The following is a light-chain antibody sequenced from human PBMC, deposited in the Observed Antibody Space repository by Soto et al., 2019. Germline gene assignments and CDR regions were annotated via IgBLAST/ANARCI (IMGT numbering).Light chain of an antibody. J-gene: IGKJ5*01. CDR3: QQYNTWPPIT. CDR1: QSVRSN. CDR2: GAS. Sequence: EIVTTQSPATLSVSPGERVTLSCRASQSVRSNLAWYQQKPGQAHRLLIYGASTRATGLPARFSGSGSGTDFTLTISSLQSEDFAVYYCQQYNTWPPITFGQGTRLGL. V-gene: IGKV3-15*01.